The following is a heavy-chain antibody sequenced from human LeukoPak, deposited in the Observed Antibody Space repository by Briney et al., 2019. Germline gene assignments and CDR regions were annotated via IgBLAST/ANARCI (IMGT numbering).Heavy chain of an antibody. J-gene: IGHJ4*02. V-gene: IGHV3-66*01. Sequence: PGGSLSLSCAVSGFTFSSNYMSWVRQAPGKGPECVSVIYSGGDTYYSDSVKGRFTISRDNSKNTLYLQMNSLRAEDTAVYYCASGGEYSSSSGYGPDYWGQGTLVTVSS. CDR2: IYSGGDT. D-gene: IGHD6-6*01. CDR3: ASGGEYSSSSGYGPDY. CDR1: GFTFSSNY.